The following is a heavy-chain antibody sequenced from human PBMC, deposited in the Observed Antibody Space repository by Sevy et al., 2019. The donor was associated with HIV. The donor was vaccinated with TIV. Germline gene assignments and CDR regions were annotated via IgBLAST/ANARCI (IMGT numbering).Heavy chain of an antibody. Sequence: GGSLRLSCAASGFTFSDSWMTCVRQAPGKGLEWVANIKEDGNERYYVDSVKGRFTLSRDNAKMSVYLELTSLRVEDSAIYYCARGRRNRGLGGLDVWGQGTPVTVSS. CDR3: ARGRRNRGLGGLDV. CDR2: IKEDGNER. V-gene: IGHV3-7*03. D-gene: IGHD3-10*01. J-gene: IGHJ6*02. CDR1: GFTFSDSW.